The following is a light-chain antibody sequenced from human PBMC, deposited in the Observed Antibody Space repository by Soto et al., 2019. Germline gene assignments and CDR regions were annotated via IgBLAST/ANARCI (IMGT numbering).Light chain of an antibody. Sequence: DIQMTQSPSSLSASLGDRCTITCRASQTISNYLNWYQQKPGRAPELLVYATSSLQSGVPSRFTGSGSGTHFTLTISGLQPADFATYFCQQSYNTPITFGQGTRLEIK. CDR1: QTISNY. V-gene: IGKV1-39*01. J-gene: IGKJ5*01. CDR3: QQSYNTPIT. CDR2: ATS.